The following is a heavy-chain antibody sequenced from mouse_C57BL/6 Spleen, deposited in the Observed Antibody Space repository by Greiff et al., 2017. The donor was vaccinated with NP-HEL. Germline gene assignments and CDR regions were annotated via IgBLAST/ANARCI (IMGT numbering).Heavy chain of an antibody. CDR1: GFTFNTYA. CDR3: VRDPSTVVTSDAMDY. Sequence: EVQGVESGGGLVQPKGSLKLSCAASGFTFNTYAMHWVRQAPGKGLEWVARIRSKSSNYATYYADSVKDRFTISRDDSQSMLYLQMNNLKTEDTAMYYCVRDPSTVVTSDAMDYWGQGTSVTVSS. D-gene: IGHD1-1*01. CDR2: IRSKSSNYAT. V-gene: IGHV10-3*01. J-gene: IGHJ4*01.